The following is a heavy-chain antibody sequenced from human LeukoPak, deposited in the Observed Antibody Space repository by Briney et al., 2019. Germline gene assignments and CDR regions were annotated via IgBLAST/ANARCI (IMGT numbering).Heavy chain of an antibody. J-gene: IGHJ4*02. CDR3: ARSSNYPKY. Sequence: GGSLRLSCAASGFNFSDFFMSWIRQAPGKGLEWLSYITNSGGTIYYADSVKGRFTVSRDNAKNSLYLQMNSLTAEDTAVYYCARSSNYPKYWGQGTLVTVSS. V-gene: IGHV3-11*01. D-gene: IGHD5-24*01. CDR1: GFNFSDFF. CDR2: ITNSGGTI.